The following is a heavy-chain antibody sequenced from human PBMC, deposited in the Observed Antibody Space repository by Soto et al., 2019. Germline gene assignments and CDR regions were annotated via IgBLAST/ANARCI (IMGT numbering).Heavy chain of an antibody. Sequence: GGSLRLSCLASGFTFSRFAMSWVRQAPGKGLEWVSTISPPGGTTFYADSARGRFTISRDNSKNTLYLELNSLRAEDTAIYYCAKDLTPIQLWPSSFDFWGQGTLVTVSS. V-gene: IGHV3-23*01. CDR1: GFTFSRFA. CDR3: AKDLTPIQLWPSSFDF. J-gene: IGHJ4*02. D-gene: IGHD5-18*01. CDR2: ISPPGGTT.